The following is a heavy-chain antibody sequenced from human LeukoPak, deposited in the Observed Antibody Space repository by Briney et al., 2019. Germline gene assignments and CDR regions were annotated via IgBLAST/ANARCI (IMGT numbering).Heavy chain of an antibody. V-gene: IGHV4-34*01. CDR2: INHSGST. CDR3: ARRAYDILTGYPEIFDY. CDR1: GISISSGYY. Sequence: SETLSLTCSVSGISISSGYYWSWIRQPPGKGLEWIGEINHSGSTNYNPSLKSRVTISVDTSKNQFSLKLSSVTAADTAVYYCARRAYDILTGYPEIFDYWGQGTLVTVSS. J-gene: IGHJ4*02. D-gene: IGHD3-9*01.